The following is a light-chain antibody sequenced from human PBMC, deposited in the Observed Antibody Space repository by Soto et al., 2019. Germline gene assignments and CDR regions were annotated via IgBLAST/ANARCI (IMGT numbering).Light chain of an antibody. CDR3: AAWDDSLSGPWV. J-gene: IGLJ3*02. Sequence: QSVMTQPPSASGTPGQRVTLSCSGSSSSIGSNYVYWYQQLPGTAPKLLIYSNNQRPSGVPDRFSGSKSGTSASLAISGLRSEYEADYYCAAWDDSLSGPWVFGGGTKLTVL. CDR2: SNN. CDR1: SSSIGSNY. V-gene: IGLV1-47*02.